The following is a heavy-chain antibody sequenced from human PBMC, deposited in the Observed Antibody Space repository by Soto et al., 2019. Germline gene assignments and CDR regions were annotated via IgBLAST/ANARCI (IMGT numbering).Heavy chain of an antibody. J-gene: IGHJ5*02. CDR2: IHYSGRT. CDR1: GGSITGYY. V-gene: IGHV4-59*08. CDR3: ARHSYYSNPLRFDP. D-gene: IGHD4-4*01. Sequence: QVQLQESGPGLVQPSETLSLTCTVSGGSITGYYWSWIRQPPGKGPEWIGNIHYSGRTNYNPSLMSRVTISVDTSKNQFSLRLSSVTAAETAVYYCARHSYYSNPLRFDPWGQGTLVTVSS.